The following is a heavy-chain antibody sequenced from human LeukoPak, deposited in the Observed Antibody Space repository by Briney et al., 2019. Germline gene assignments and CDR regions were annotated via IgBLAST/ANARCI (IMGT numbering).Heavy chain of an antibody. D-gene: IGHD3-3*01. CDR3: ARGGYYDPLDY. V-gene: IGHV4-59*11. Sequence: PSETLSLTCTVSGGSISSHYWSWIRQPPGKGLEWIGYFYYSGSTNYNPPLKSRVTISVDTSKNQISLKVISVTAADPAVYYCARGGYYDPLDYWGQGTLVTVSS. CDR2: FYYSGST. CDR1: GGSISSHY. J-gene: IGHJ4*02.